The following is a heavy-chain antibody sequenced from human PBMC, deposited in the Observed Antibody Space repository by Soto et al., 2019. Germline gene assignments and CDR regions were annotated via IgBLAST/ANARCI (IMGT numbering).Heavy chain of an antibody. CDR1: GGTFNGYG. Sequence: QVQLVQSGAVVKKPGSSVEVSCKASGGTFNGYGISWVRQAPGQGLEWMGGTVPVFDTSKYAPRLQGRVTITADKSPSPAYMELSSVRSEDTAIYFCARGVSNSGAYYTGPSAYDLWGQGTLVIVSS. V-gene: IGHV1-69*06. J-gene: IGHJ3*01. D-gene: IGHD3-10*01. CDR2: TVPVFDTS. CDR3: ARGVSNSGAYYTGPSAYDL.